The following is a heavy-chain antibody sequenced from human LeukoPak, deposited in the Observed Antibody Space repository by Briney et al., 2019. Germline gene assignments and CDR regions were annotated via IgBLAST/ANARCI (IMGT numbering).Heavy chain of an antibody. Sequence: GSLRLSCAASGFTFISYYMSWVRQAPGKGLEWVAKINQDGSEGYYVDSVKGRFTISRDNAKSSLYLQMNSLRGEDTALYYCARGGQRRCDRWGQGTLVTVSS. CDR1: GFTFISYY. CDR2: INQDGSEG. V-gene: IGHV3-7*05. J-gene: IGHJ5*02. CDR3: ARGGQRRCDR.